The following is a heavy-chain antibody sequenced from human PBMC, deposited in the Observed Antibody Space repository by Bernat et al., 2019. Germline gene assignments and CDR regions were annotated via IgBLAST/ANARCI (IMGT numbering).Heavy chain of an antibody. CDR1: GFTVSSNY. J-gene: IGHJ3*02. CDR2: IYSGGST. CDR3: ARDGYVDAFDI. V-gene: IGHV3-66*01. Sequence: EVQLVESGGGLVQPGGSLRLSCAASGFTVSSNYMSWVRQAPGKGLEWVSVIYSGGSTYYADSVKGRFTISRDNSKNTLYLQMSSLRAEDTAVYYCARDGYVDAFDIWGQGTMVTVSS. D-gene: IGHD5-12*01.